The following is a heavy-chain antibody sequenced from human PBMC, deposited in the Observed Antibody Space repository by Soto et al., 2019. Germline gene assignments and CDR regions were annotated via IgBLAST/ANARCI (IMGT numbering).Heavy chain of an antibody. CDR3: ARDPTTVTTYYYYGMDV. Sequence: PSETLSLTCTVSSGSISSYYWSWIRQPPGKGLEWIGYIYYSGSTNYNPSLKSRVTISVDTSKNQFSLKLSTVTAADTAVYYCARDPTTVTTYYYYGMDVWGQGTTVTVSS. J-gene: IGHJ6*02. CDR1: SGSISSYY. V-gene: IGHV4-59*01. D-gene: IGHD4-4*01. CDR2: IYYSGST.